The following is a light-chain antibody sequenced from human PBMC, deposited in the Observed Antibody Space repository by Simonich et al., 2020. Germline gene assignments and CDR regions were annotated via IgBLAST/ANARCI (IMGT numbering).Light chain of an antibody. V-gene: IGKV1-5*03. CDR2: KAS. J-gene: IGKJ4*01. CDR1: QRISSW. Sequence: DIQMTQSPSTLSASVGDRVTITCRASQRISSWLAWYQQKPGKAPKLLIYKASSLERGVPSRFSGSGSGTEFTLTISSLQPDDFATYYCQQYNSYSPTFGGGTKVEIK. CDR3: QQYNSYSPT.